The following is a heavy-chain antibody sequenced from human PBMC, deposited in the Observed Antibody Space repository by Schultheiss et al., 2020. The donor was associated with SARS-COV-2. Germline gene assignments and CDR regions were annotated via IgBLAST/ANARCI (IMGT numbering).Heavy chain of an antibody. CDR3: VEGGNSLDY. V-gene: IGHV3-48*02. J-gene: IGHJ4*02. CDR1: GFTFSSYA. CDR2: ISSSSSTI. D-gene: IGHD4-23*01. Sequence: GGSLRLSCSASGFTFSSYAMHWVRQAPGKGLEWVSYISSSSSTIYYADSVKGRFTISRDNAKNSLYLQMNSLRDEDTAVYYCVEGGNSLDYWGQGTLVTVSS.